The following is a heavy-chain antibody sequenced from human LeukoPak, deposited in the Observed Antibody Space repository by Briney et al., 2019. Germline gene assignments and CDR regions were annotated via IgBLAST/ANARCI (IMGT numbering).Heavy chain of an antibody. Sequence: PSETLSLTCTVSGGSISSYYWSWIRQPPGKGLEWIGYIYYSGSTNYNPSLKSRVTISVDTSKNQSSLKLSSVTAADTAVYYCARQEGGGSIDYWGQGTLVTVSS. CDR3: ARQEGGGSIDY. V-gene: IGHV4-59*01. J-gene: IGHJ4*02. CDR1: GGSISSYY. CDR2: IYYSGST. D-gene: IGHD3-10*01.